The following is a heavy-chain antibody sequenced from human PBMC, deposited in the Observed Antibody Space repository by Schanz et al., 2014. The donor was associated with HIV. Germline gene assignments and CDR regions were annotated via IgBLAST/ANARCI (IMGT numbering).Heavy chain of an antibody. CDR3: TTDQFGGYFVH. D-gene: IGHD5-12*01. V-gene: IGHV3-7*01. Sequence: VQLAESGGGVVQPGRSLRLSCAASGFSFSNYGMHWVRQAPGKGLEGVANINGNETEKYYVDSVRGRFTISRDNAKNSLYLQMNSLRDDDMAVYYCTTDQFGGYFVHWGQGALVTVSS. CDR2: INGNETEK. CDR1: GFSFSNYG. J-gene: IGHJ4*02.